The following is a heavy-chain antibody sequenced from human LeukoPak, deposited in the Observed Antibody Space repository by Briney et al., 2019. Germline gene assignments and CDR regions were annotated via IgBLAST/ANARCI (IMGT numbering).Heavy chain of an antibody. CDR3: ARTGYYDYVWGSYRSTYYFDY. V-gene: IGHV3-20*04. CDR2: INWNGGST. D-gene: IGHD3-16*02. J-gene: IGHJ4*02. CDR1: GFTFDDYG. Sequence: PGGSLRLSCAASGFTFDDYGMSWVRQAPGKGLEWVSGINWNGGSTGYADSVKGQFTISRDNAKNSLYLQMNSLRAEDTALYYCARTGYYDYVWGSYRSTYYFDYWGQGTLVTVSS.